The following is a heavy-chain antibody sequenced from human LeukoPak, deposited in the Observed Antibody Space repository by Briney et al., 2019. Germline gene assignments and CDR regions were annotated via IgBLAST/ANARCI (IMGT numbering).Heavy chain of an antibody. D-gene: IGHD5-18*01. CDR2: ISSSSSYT. J-gene: IGHJ4*02. CDR1: GXTFSDYY. Sequence: GGSLRLSCAASGXTFSDYYMSWIRQAPGKGLEWVSYISSSSSYTNYADSVKGRFTISRDNAKNSLYLQMNSLRAEDTAVYYCASNGYSYGLDYWGQGTLVTVSS. V-gene: IGHV3-11*03. CDR3: ASNGYSYGLDY.